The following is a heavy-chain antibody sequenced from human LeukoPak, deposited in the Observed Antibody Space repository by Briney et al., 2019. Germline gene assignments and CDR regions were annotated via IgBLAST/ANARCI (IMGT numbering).Heavy chain of an antibody. CDR2: ISGSSTYI. J-gene: IGHJ5*02. Sequence: SGRSLRLSCSASGFTFSTYTMNWVRQAPGKGLEWVSSISGSSTYIYYAGSVKGRCTISRDNAKNSLYLQMNSLRAEDTAVYYCARDKRGANWFDPWGQGTLVTVSS. V-gene: IGHV3-21*01. CDR3: ARDKRGANWFDP. D-gene: IGHD1-26*01. CDR1: GFTFSTYT.